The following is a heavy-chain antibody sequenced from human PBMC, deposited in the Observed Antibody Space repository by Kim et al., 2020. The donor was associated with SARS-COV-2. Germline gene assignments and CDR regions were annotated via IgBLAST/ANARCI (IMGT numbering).Heavy chain of an antibody. CDR1: GFTFSSYG. J-gene: IGHJ6*02. CDR2: ISYDGRNK. V-gene: IGHV3-33*05. D-gene: IGHD2-15*01. CDR3: AGGYCSGGSCYRDIYYYYGMDV. Sequence: LSLTCAASGFTFSSYGMHWVRQAPGKGLEWVAVISYDGRNKYYADSVKGRFTISRDNSKNTLYLQMNSLRAEDTAVYYCAGGYCSGGSCYRDIYYYYGMDVWGQGTTVTVSS.